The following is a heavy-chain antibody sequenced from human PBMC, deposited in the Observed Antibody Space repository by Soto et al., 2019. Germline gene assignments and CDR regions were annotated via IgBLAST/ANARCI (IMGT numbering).Heavy chain of an antibody. D-gene: IGHD2-15*01. CDR2: LTVTGDSA. V-gene: IGHV3-23*01. J-gene: IGHJ6*03. Sequence: EVQLLESGGGLVQPGGSLRLSCAASGFRLSDSAVSWVRQAPGKGLEWVSSLTVTGDSAFYSDSVKGRCTISRDISKSTLYLQMNSLRAEDTAVYYCAKNGCSYPACYPYYYYVDVWGRGTTVTVSS. CDR3: AKNGCSYPACYPYYYYVDV. CDR1: GFRLSDSA.